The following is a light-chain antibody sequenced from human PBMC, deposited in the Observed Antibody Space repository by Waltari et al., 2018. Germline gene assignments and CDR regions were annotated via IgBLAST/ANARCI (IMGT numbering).Light chain of an antibody. CDR3: MQALQTWT. Sequence: DIVMTQSPLSLAVTPGEPASISCRSSESLLHSSGYNYLDWDLQNPGQSPQLLIYLASTRASGVPDRFSGSGSGTDFTLKISRVEAEDVGVYYCMQALQTWTFGQGTRVEIK. V-gene: IGKV2-28*01. J-gene: IGKJ1*01. CDR2: LAS. CDR1: ESLLHSSGYNY.